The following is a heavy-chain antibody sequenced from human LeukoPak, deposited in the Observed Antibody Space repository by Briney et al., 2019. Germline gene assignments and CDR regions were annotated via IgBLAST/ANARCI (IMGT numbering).Heavy chain of an antibody. D-gene: IGHD3-22*01. CDR2: ISYDGSNK. CDR3: ARSRDSSGYYSVYLQH. V-gene: IGHV3-30*04. J-gene: IGHJ1*01. Sequence: GGSLRLSCAASGFTFSSYAMHWVRQAPGKGLEWVAVISYDGSNKYYADSVKGRFTISRDNSKNTLYLQMNSLRAEDTAVYYCARSRDSSGYYSVYLQHWGQGTLVTVSS. CDR1: GFTFSSYA.